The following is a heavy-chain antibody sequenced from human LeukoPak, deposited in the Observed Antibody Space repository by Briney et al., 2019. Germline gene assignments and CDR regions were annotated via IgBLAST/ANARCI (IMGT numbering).Heavy chain of an antibody. CDR1: GYTFIGYY. J-gene: IGHJ5*02. CDR3: AVLWFGELFGGGYNWFDP. Sequence: ASVKVSCKASGYTFIGYYMHWVRQAPGQGLEWMRWINPNSGGTNYAQKFQGRVTMTRDTSISTAYMGLSRLRSDDTAVYYCAVLWFGELFGGGYNWFDPWGQGTLVTVSS. D-gene: IGHD3-10*01. V-gene: IGHV1-2*02. CDR2: INPNSGGT.